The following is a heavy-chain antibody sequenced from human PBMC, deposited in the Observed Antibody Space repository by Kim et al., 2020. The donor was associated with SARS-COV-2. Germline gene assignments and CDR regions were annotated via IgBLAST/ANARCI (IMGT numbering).Heavy chain of an antibody. V-gene: IGHV3-33*01. CDR2: IWYDGSNK. J-gene: IGHJ5*02. Sequence: GGSLRLSCAASGFTFSSYGMHWVRQAPGKGLEWVAVIWYDGSNKYYADSVKGRFTISRDNSKNTLYLQMNSLRAEDTAVYYCARDRAAAGTWDPYNWFDPWGQGTLVTVSS. D-gene: IGHD6-13*01. CDR1: GFTFSSYG. CDR3: ARDRAAAGTWDPYNWFDP.